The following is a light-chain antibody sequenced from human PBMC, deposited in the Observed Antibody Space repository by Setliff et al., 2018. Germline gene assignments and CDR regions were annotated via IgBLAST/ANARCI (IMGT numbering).Light chain of an antibody. CDR2: SNN. CDR1: SSNIGGNT. Sequence: VLTQPPSTSGTPGQRVTISCSGSSSNIGGNTVNWYQQLPGTAPRLLIFSNNDRPSGVSNRFSGSKSGTSASLTISGLQSEDEGDYYCAAWDDSLTGSYVFGTGTKVTVL. J-gene: IGLJ1*01. V-gene: IGLV1-44*01. CDR3: AAWDDSLTGSYV.